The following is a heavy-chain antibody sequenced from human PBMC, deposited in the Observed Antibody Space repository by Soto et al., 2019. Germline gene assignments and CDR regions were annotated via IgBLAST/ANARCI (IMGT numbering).Heavy chain of an antibody. CDR1: GFTFSNYA. D-gene: IGHD3-10*02. CDR3: LISRVGELLPTFDH. V-gene: IGHV3-23*01. J-gene: IGHJ4*02. CDR2: ISGSGAST. Sequence: EVQLLESGGGLVQPGGSLRLSCAASGFTFSNYAMSWVRQAPGKGLEWVSGISGSGASTYFADSVKGRFTISRDNSKNTMYLQKNSLRAEDKAVYYCLISRVGELLPTFDHWGQGTLVTVSS.